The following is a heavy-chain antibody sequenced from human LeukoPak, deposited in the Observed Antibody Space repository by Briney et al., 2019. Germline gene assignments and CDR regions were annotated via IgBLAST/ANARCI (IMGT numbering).Heavy chain of an antibody. CDR2: INPSGGST. V-gene: IGHV1-46*01. CDR3: ASLGGYYDNSGYYYFDY. CDR1: GYTFTSYY. Sequence: ASVKVSCKASGYTFTSYYMHWVRQAPGQGLEWMGIINPSGGSTSYAQKFQGRVTMTRDTSTSTGYMELSSLRSEDTAVYYCASLGGYYDNSGYYYFDYWGQGTLVTVSS. J-gene: IGHJ4*02. D-gene: IGHD3-22*01.